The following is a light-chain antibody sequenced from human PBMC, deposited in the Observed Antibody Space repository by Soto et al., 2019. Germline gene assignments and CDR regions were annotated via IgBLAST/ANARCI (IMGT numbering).Light chain of an antibody. J-gene: IGKJ1*01. Sequence: EIVLTQSPGTLSLSPGERATLSCRASQSVSSSYLAWYQQKPAQAPRLLIYGASSRATGIPDRFSGSGSGTDFTLTISILEPEDFEVYYCQQYGSSFRTFGQGTKVEI. CDR3: QQYGSSFRT. CDR2: GAS. V-gene: IGKV3-20*01. CDR1: QSVSSSY.